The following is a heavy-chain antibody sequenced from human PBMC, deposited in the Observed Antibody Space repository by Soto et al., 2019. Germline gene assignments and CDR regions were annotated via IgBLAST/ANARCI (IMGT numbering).Heavy chain of an antibody. CDR1: GFPFSAYG. Sequence: EVQLLESGGRLVQPGGSLRLSCEGTGFPFSAYGMSWVRQAPGKGLEWVSSISGNSDTSYYADSVKGRFTISRDNSENTLYLHMNILSADDTAVYYCARVSVDVPEWGQGTLITVSS. CDR2: ISGNSDTS. CDR3: ARVSVDVPE. J-gene: IGHJ4*02. D-gene: IGHD5-12*01. V-gene: IGHV3-23*01.